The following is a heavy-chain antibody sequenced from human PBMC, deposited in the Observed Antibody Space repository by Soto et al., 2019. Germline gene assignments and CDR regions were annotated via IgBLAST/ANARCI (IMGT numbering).Heavy chain of an antibody. Sequence: QVQLQESGPGLLKPSETLSLTCTVSGDSVSSGGYYWTWIRQPPGKGLEWIGFIAYTGTTHYNPSLKSRVTISVDTSNNQFSLKLPSVSAADTAVYYCARYYPGGLPKAAWGQGTLVTVSS. V-gene: IGHV4-61*08. CDR2: IAYTGTT. J-gene: IGHJ5*02. CDR3: ARYYPGGLPKAA. CDR1: GDSVSSGGYY. D-gene: IGHD1-26*01.